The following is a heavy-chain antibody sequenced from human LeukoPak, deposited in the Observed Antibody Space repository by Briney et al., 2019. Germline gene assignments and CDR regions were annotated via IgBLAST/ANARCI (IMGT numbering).Heavy chain of an antibody. Sequence: AGGSLRLSCGASGFTFSRYWMSWVRQAPGKALVWLTNIKQDGSEKYYVNSVKGRFTISRDNAKNSLYLQMNSLRAEDTAVYYCARRLRYFHWPGWFDPWGQGTLVTVSS. CDR3: ARRLRYFHWPGWFDP. CDR2: IKQDGSEK. D-gene: IGHD3-9*01. CDR1: GFTFSRYW. V-gene: IGHV3-7*03. J-gene: IGHJ5*02.